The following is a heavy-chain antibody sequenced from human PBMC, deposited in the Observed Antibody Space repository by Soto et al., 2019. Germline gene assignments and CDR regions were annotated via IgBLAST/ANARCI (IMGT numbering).Heavy chain of an antibody. Sequence: SETLPLTCSVSGGSISSYYWSWIRQPPGKGLEWIGYIYYSGITDYNPSLKSRVTISVDTSKSQFSLKLSSVTAADTAVYYCARGGGVYYFDYWGQGTLVTVSS. V-gene: IGHV4-59*01. J-gene: IGHJ4*02. CDR3: ARGGGVYYFDY. CDR1: GGSISSYY. D-gene: IGHD2-8*02. CDR2: IYYSGIT.